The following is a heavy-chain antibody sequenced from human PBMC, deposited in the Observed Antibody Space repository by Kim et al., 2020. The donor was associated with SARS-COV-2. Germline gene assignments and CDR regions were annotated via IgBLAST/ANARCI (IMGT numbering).Heavy chain of an antibody. CDR3: ARHMASFYSDISGRDV. V-gene: IGHV5-10-1*01. CDR1: GYNFTTYW. Sequence: GESLKISCKGSGYNFTTYWISWLRQMPGKGLEWMGRIDPTDSYTKYNPSFQGHVTISAGKSINTVYLQWNSLKASDTAMYYCARHMASFYSDISGRDVWGQGTVVTVSS. D-gene: IGHD3-22*01. CDR2: IDPTDSYT. J-gene: IGHJ3*01.